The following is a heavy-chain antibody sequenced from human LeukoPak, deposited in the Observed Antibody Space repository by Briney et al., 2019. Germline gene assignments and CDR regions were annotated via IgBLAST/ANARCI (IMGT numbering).Heavy chain of an antibody. CDR2: ISSSGSTI. D-gene: IGHD4-17*01. Sequence: GGSLRLSCAASGFTFSSYEMNWVRQAPGKGLEWVSYISSSGSTIYYADSVKGRFTISRDNAKNSLYLQMNSLRAEDTAVYYCARVSPNTVTTLQYFDYWGQGTVVTVSS. CDR3: ARVSPNTVTTLQYFDY. J-gene: IGHJ4*02. V-gene: IGHV3-48*03. CDR1: GFTFSSYE.